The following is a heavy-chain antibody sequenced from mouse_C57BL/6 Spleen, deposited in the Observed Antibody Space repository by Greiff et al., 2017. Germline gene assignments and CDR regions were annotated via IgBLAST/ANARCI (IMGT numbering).Heavy chain of an antibody. D-gene: IGHD4-1*01. V-gene: IGHV1-69*01. CDR3: ARYWEYFAV. CDR2: IDPSDSYT. J-gene: IGHJ1*03. CDR1: GYTFTSYW. Sequence: QVQLQQPGADLVMPGASVKLSCKASGYTFTSYWMHWVKQRPGQGLEWIGGIDPSDSYTNYNQKFKGKSTLTVDKSSSTAYMQLSSLTSEDSAVYYCARYWEYFAVWGTGTPVTVSS.